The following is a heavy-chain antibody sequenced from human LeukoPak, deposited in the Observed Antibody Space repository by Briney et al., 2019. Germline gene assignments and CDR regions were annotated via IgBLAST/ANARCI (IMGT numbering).Heavy chain of an antibody. Sequence: PGVSLTLSCAASGFTFSSYAMSCARQAPGKALEWVSAISGSGGSTYYADSVKGRFTISRDNSKNTLYLQMNSLRAEDTAVYYCANLPIAVAGTSDYWGQGTLVTVSS. J-gene: IGHJ4*02. CDR1: GFTFSSYA. D-gene: IGHD6-19*01. CDR2: ISGSGGST. V-gene: IGHV3-23*01. CDR3: ANLPIAVAGTSDY.